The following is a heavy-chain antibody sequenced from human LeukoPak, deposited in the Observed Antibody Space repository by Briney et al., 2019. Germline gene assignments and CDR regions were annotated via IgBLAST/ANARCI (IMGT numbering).Heavy chain of an antibody. Sequence: GGSLRLSCAAAGFTFSSYAMTWGRQAPGKGLEWVSAISASGGSIYYADSVKGRFTISRDNSKNTLFLQMNSLRAEDTAVYYCAKRRGLELLYYYYMDVWGKGTTVTVSS. V-gene: IGHV3-23*01. D-gene: IGHD1-7*01. CDR2: ISASGGSI. CDR1: GFTFSSYA. J-gene: IGHJ6*03. CDR3: AKRRGLELLYYYYMDV.